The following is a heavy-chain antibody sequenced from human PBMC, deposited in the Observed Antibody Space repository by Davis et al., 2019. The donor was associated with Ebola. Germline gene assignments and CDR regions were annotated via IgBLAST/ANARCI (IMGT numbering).Heavy chain of an antibody. CDR3: ARESLGSSTFDY. CDR2: IWYDGSNK. D-gene: IGHD6-6*01. V-gene: IGHV3-33*01. CDR1: GFTFSSYG. J-gene: IGHJ4*02. Sequence: PGGSLRLSCAASGFTFSSYGMHWVRQAPGKGLEWVAVIWYDGSNKYYADSVKGRFTISRDNSKNTLYLQMNSLRAEDTAVYYCARESLGSSTFDYWGQGTLVTVSS.